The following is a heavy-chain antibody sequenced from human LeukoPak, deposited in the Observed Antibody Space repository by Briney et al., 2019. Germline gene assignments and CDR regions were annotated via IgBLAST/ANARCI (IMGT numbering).Heavy chain of an antibody. Sequence: SVKVSCKASGGTFSSYAISWVRQAPGQGLEWMGRIIPILGIANYAQKFQGRVTITADKSTSTAYMELSSLRSEDTAVYYCARDLPYDFWSGYNPGNWFDPWGQGTLVTVSS. J-gene: IGHJ5*02. D-gene: IGHD3-3*01. V-gene: IGHV1-69*04. CDR1: GGTFSSYA. CDR3: ARDLPYDFWSGYNPGNWFDP. CDR2: IIPILGIA.